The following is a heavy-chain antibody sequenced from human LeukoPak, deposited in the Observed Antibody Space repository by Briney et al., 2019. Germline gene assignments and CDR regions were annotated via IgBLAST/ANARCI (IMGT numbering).Heavy chain of an antibody. V-gene: IGHV1-46*01. CDR2: INPSGGST. CDR1: GYTFTSYY. J-gene: IGHJ2*01. CDR3: ARGPPPRYSSGWYGWYFDL. D-gene: IGHD6-19*01. Sequence: ASVKVSCKASGYTFTSYYMHWVRQAPGQGLEWMGIINPSGGSTSYAQKFQGRVTMTRDTSTSTVYMELSSLRSEDRAVYYCARGPPPRYSSGWYGWYFDLWGRGTLVTVSS.